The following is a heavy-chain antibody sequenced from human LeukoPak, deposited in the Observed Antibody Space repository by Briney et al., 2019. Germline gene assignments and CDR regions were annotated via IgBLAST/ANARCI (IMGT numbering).Heavy chain of an antibody. Sequence: PGGSLRLSCAASGFTFSSYWMSWVRQAPGKGLEWVANIKQDGSEKSYVDSVKGRFTISRDNAKNSLYLQMNSLRAEDTAVYYCARDLRGWINRGAFDIWGQGTMVTVSS. CDR3: ARDLRGWINRGAFDI. CDR1: GFTFSSYW. CDR2: IKQDGSEK. V-gene: IGHV3-7*03. J-gene: IGHJ3*02. D-gene: IGHD2-2*03.